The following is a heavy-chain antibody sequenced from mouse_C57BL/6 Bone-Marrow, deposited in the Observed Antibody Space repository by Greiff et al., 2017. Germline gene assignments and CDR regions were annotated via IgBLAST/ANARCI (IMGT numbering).Heavy chain of an antibody. J-gene: IGHJ2*01. CDR3: ARIDWDENYYDF. V-gene: IGHV5-15*01. CDR2: LSNLAYSI. D-gene: IGHD4-1*01. CDR1: GFTFSDYG. Sequence: EVQVVESGGGLVQPGGSLKLSCAASGFTFSDYGMAWVRQAPRKGPEWVAFLSNLAYSIYYADTVTGRFTISRENAKNTLYLEMSSRRSEDTAMYYGARIDWDENYYDFWGRGTALTVTA.